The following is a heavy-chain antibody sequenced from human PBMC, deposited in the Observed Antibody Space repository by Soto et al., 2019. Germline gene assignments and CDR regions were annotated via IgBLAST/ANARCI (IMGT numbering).Heavy chain of an antibody. J-gene: IGHJ4*02. CDR1: GFSFGSYA. D-gene: IGHD3-3*01. Sequence: GGSLRLSCAAYGFSFGSYALSWVRQAPGKGLEWVSTISGSDGKTFYADSVKGRFTISRDNSNNTLFLQMNSLRTEDTAVYYCTKEGLFWSGSFDSWGQGTLVTVSS. CDR3: TKEGLFWSGSFDS. CDR2: ISGSDGKT. V-gene: IGHV3-23*01.